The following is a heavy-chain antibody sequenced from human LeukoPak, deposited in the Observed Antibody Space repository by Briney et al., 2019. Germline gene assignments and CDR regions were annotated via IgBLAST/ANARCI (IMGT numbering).Heavy chain of an antibody. V-gene: IGHV5-51*01. CDR3: ARRHSGYDYYFDY. CDR2: IYPGDSDT. CDR1: GYNFTNYW. Sequence: HGESLKISCKVSGYNFTNYWIGWVRQMPGKGLEWMGIIYPGDSDTRYSPSFQGQVTISADKSISTAYLQWSSLKASDTAMYYCARRHSGYDYYFDYWGQGTLVTVSS. J-gene: IGHJ4*02. D-gene: IGHD5-12*01.